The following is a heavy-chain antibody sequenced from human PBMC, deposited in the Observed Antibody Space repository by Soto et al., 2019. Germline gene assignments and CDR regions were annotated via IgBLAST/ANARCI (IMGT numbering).Heavy chain of an antibody. CDR2: ISGSGGST. V-gene: IGHV3-23*01. D-gene: IGHD2-2*01. J-gene: IGHJ6*02. CDR1: GFTFNSCA. Sequence: EVQLLESGGGLVQPGGSLRLSCAASGFTFNSCAMSWVRQAPGKELEWVSAISGSGGSTDYADSVKGRFTISRDNSKNTLFLQMNSLTSEDTAVYYCAKYLYQFSYYGMDVWGQGTTVSDSS. CDR3: AKYLYQFSYYGMDV.